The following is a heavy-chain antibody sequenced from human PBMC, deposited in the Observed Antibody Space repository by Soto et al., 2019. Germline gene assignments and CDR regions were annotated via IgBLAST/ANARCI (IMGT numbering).Heavy chain of an antibody. D-gene: IGHD3-10*01. CDR1: GGSIRDINW. Sequence: QVQLQESGPGLVKPSGTLSLTCAVSGGSIRDINWWYLIRQPPGKGLEWIGEIYHSGTTHYNPSLMSRLTISVDKSQNQLSLKLSSVTAADTAVYYCARFGGGMEVWGQGTTVTVSS. CDR3: ARFGGGMEV. J-gene: IGHJ6*02. V-gene: IGHV4-4*02. CDR2: IYHSGTT.